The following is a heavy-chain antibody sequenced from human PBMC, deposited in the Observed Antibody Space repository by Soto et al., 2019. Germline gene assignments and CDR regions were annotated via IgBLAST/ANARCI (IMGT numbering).Heavy chain of an antibody. J-gene: IGHJ4*02. D-gene: IGHD3-22*01. CDR2: IWYDGSNK. CDR1: GFTFSSYG. V-gene: IGHV3-33*01. CDR3: ARDNTTYYYDSSGYYQEH. Sequence: ESGGGVVQPGRSLRLSCAASGFTFSSYGMHWVRQAPGKGLEWVAVIWYDGSNKYYADSVKGRFTISRDNSKNTLYLQMNSLRAEDTAVYYCARDNTTYYYDSSGYYQEHWGQGTLVTVSS.